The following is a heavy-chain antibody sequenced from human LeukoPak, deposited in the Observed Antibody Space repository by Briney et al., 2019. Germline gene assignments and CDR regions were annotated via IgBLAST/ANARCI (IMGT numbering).Heavy chain of an antibody. V-gene: IGHV3-33*08. D-gene: IGHD2-15*01. Sequence: GGSLRLPCAASGFIFSSYEMNWVRQAPGKGLEWVAVIWYDGSNEYYANSVEGRFTISRDNSKNTLYLQMNSLRAEDTAVYYCAREADCSGGNCYRGAFDIWGQGTMITVSS. J-gene: IGHJ3*02. CDR1: GFIFSSYE. CDR3: AREADCSGGNCYRGAFDI. CDR2: IWYDGSNE.